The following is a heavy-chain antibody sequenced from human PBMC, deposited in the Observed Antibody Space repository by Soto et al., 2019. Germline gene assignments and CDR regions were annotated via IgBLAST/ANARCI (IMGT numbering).Heavy chain of an antibody. D-gene: IGHD3-10*01. CDR2: VSGSGGRT. V-gene: IGHV3-23*01. CDR3: AKDPDYYGSGNPGSAFDI. J-gene: IGHJ3*02. Sequence: EVQLLESGGGLVQPGGSLRLSCAASGLTFSSYAMSWVRQAPGKGLEWVSAVSGSGGRTLYADSVKGRFTISRDNSKNTLYLQMNSRRAEDTAVYYCAKDPDYYGSGNPGSAFDIWGQGTMVIVSS. CDR1: GLTFSSYA.